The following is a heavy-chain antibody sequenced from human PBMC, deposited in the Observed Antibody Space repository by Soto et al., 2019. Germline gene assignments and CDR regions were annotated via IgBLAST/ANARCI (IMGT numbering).Heavy chain of an antibody. CDR3: ARVRGYSSSWYTV. CDR2: INHSGST. V-gene: IGHV4-34*01. D-gene: IGHD6-13*01. Sequence: QVQLQQWGAGLLKPSETLSLTCAVYGGSFSGYYWSWIRQPPGKGLEWSGEINHSGSTNYNPSLKSRVTISVDTSKNQFSLKLSSVTAADTAVYYCARVRGYSSSWYTVWGQGNLVTVSS. J-gene: IGHJ4*02. CDR1: GGSFSGYY.